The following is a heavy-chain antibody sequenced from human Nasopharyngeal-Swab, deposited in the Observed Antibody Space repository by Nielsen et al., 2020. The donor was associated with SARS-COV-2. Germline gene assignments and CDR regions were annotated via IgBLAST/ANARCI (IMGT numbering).Heavy chain of an antibody. V-gene: IGHV4-59*13. Sequence: PGKGLEWIGYIYYSGGTNYNPSLKSRVTISVDTSKNQFSLKLSSVTAADTAVYYCARYYSSGNFDYWGQGTLVTVSS. CDR2: IYYSGGT. CDR3: ARYYSSGNFDY. J-gene: IGHJ4*02. D-gene: IGHD6-19*01.